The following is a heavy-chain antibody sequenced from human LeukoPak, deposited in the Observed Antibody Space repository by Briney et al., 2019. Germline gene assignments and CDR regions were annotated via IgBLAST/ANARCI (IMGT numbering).Heavy chain of an antibody. CDR3: TTDRAYYDFWSGYLGWFDP. J-gene: IGHJ5*02. Sequence: PGGSLRLSCAASGFTFSNAWMSWVRQAPGKGLEWVGRIKSKTDGGTTDYAAPVKGRFTISRDDSKNTLYLQMNSLKTEDTAVYYCTTDRAYYDFWSGYLGWFDPWGQGTLVTVSS. CDR2: IKSKTDGGTT. CDR1: GFTFSNAW. V-gene: IGHV3-15*01. D-gene: IGHD3-3*01.